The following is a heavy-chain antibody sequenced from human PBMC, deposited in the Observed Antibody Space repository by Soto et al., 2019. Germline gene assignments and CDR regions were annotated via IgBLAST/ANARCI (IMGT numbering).Heavy chain of an antibody. V-gene: IGHV4-31*03. CDR2: IYYSGST. CDR1: GGSIGSGGYY. D-gene: IGHD3-3*01. J-gene: IGHJ6*03. CDR3: ARDGSDFWSGSSPYYMDV. Sequence: QVQLQESGPGLVKPSQTLSLTCTVSGGSIGSGGYYWSWIRQHPGKGLEWIGYIYYSGSTYYNPSLKSRVTISVDTSKNQFSLKLSSVTAADTAVYYCARDGSDFWSGSSPYYMDVWGKGTTVTVSS.